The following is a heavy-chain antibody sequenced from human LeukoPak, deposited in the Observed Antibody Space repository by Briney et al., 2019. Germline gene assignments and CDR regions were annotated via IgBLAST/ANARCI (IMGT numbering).Heavy chain of an antibody. V-gene: IGHV4-4*07. CDR2: IYYTGNT. J-gene: IGHJ4*02. CDR3: ARGGTLFTYFDS. D-gene: IGHD3-10*02. Sequence: SETLSLTRSVSGGSTSDYYWNWLRQPAGQGLEWLGRIYYTGNTAYNPSLESRLTMSLDTAKNQFSLKVTSVTAADTAVYYCARGGTLFTYFDSWGQGTLVTVSS. CDR1: GGSTSDYY.